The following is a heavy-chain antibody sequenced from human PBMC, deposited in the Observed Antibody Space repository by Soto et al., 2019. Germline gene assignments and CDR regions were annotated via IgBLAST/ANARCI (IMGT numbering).Heavy chain of an antibody. D-gene: IGHD5-18*01. CDR1: GFSLSTSGVG. Sequence: QITLKESGPTLVKPTQTLTLTCTFSGFSLSTSGVGVGWIRQPPGKALEWLALIYWDDDKRYSPSLNSRLTITKDTSKNQVVLTMTNMDPVDTATYYCAHTYGYLPDFDYWGQGTLVTVSS. CDR2: IYWDDDK. V-gene: IGHV2-5*02. J-gene: IGHJ4*02. CDR3: AHTYGYLPDFDY.